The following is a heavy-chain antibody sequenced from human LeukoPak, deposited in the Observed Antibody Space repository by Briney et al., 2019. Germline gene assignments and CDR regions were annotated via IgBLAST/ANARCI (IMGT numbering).Heavy chain of an antibody. V-gene: IGHV4-59*08. Sequence: SETLSLTCTVSGGSISSHFWSWIRQPPGKGLEWIGYMYYSGSTNYNPSLKSRVTISVDTSKNQFSLKLSSVTAADTAVYYCARQRYYGSGNFDYWGQGTLVTVSS. CDR2: MYYSGST. CDR3: ARQRYYGSGNFDY. D-gene: IGHD3-10*01. CDR1: GGSISSHF. J-gene: IGHJ4*02.